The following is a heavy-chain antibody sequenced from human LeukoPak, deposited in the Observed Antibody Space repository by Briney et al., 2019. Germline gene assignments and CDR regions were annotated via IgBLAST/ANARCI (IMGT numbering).Heavy chain of an antibody. CDR2: ISSSSSYI. V-gene: IGHV3-21*01. CDR1: GFTSSSYS. Sequence: GGSLRLSCAASGFTSSSYSMNWVRQAPGKGLEWVSSISSSSSYIYYADSVKGRFTISRDNAKNSLYLQMNGLRAEDTAVYYCARGRGIFGVVTDLRIDYWGQGTLVTVSS. D-gene: IGHD3-3*01. J-gene: IGHJ4*02. CDR3: ARGRGIFGVVTDLRIDY.